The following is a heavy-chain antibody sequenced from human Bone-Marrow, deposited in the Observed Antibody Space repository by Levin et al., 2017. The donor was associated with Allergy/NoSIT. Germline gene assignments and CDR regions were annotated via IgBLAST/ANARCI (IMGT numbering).Heavy chain of an antibody. CDR2: IRSGGTGAGT. J-gene: IGHJ5*02. V-gene: IGHV3-23*01. Sequence: GGSLRLSCAASGFTFNNYAMNWVRQAPGKGLEWVSSIRSGGTGAGTHYADSVKGRFTISRDNSKSTVSLQMDSLRADDPGLYFGVGCRVEPTAPGWCNWFDPWGQGTLVTVSS. CDR3: VGCRVEPTAPGWCNWFDP. CDR1: GFTFNNYA. D-gene: IGHD6-6*01.